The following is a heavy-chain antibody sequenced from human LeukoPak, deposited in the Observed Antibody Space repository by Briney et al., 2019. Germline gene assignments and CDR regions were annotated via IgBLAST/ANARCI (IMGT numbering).Heavy chain of an antibody. D-gene: IGHD3-22*01. CDR3: ARDLNYYDSSGSNY. J-gene: IGHJ4*02. V-gene: IGHV3-21*01. CDR1: GFTFSSYS. Sequence: GGSLRLSCAASGFTFSSYSMNWVRQAPGKGLECVSSISSSSSYIYYADSVKGRFTISRDNAKNSLYLQMNSLRDEDTAVYYCARDLNYYDSSGSNYWGQGTLVTVSS. CDR2: ISSSSSYI.